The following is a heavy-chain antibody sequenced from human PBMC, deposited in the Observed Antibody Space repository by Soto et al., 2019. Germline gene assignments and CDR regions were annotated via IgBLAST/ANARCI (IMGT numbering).Heavy chain of an antibody. CDR3: ARSSLVRGGNGRGKWFDP. CDR1: GYTFTSYY. V-gene: IGHV1-46*01. D-gene: IGHD3-10*01. CDR2: INPSGGST. J-gene: IGHJ5*02. Sequence: ASVKVSCKASGYTFTSYYMHWVRQAPGQGLEWMGIINPSGGSTSYAQKFQGRVTMTRDTSTSTAYMELRSLRSEDTAVYYCARSSLVRGGNGRGKWFDPSGQGTVVSVSS.